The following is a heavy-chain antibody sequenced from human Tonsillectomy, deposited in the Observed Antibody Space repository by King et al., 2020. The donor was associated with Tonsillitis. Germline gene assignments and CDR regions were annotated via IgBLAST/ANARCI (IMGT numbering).Heavy chain of an antibody. D-gene: IGHD3-22*01. CDR1: GFTFSTYW. Sequence: VQLVESGGGLVQPGGSLRLSCAASGFTFSTYWMTWVRQAPGKGLEWVANIKQDGSEKYYVDSVKGRFTISRDNAKNSLYLQMNSLRAGDTAVYYCASYYDSSGSSGFDYWGQGTLVTVSS. CDR3: ASYYDSSGSSGFDY. V-gene: IGHV3-7*01. J-gene: IGHJ4*02. CDR2: IKQDGSEK.